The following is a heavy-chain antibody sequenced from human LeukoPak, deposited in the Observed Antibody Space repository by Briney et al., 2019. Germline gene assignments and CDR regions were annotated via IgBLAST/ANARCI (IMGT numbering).Heavy chain of an antibody. CDR3: ARFNDDYSNYFHY. CDR2: IYNSERS. CDR1: GASISRYY. J-gene: IGHJ4*02. V-gene: IGHV4-59*08. Sequence: SETLSLTCTVSGASISRYYWSWIRQPPGKGLEWVGYIYNSERSNYNLSLKGRVTISVDTSKDQFSLKLSSVTAADTAVYYCARFNDDYSNYFHYWGQGTLVTVSS. D-gene: IGHD4-11*01.